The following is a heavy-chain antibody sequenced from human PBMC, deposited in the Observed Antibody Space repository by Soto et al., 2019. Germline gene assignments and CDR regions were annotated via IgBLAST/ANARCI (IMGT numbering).Heavy chain of an antibody. Sequence: SETLSLTCAVYGGSFSGYYWSWIRQPPGKGLEWIGEINHSGSTNYNPSLKSRVTISVDTSKNQFSLKLSSVTAADTAVYYCARGYYDILPGRPDLYYYYYMDVWGKGTTVTVSS. D-gene: IGHD3-9*01. CDR2: INHSGST. J-gene: IGHJ6*03. CDR1: GGSFSGYY. V-gene: IGHV4-34*01. CDR3: ARGYYDILPGRPDLYYYYYMDV.